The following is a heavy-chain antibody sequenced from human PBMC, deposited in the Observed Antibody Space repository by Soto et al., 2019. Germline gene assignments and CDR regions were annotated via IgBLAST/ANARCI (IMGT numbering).Heavy chain of an antibody. Sequence: PSETLSLTCTVSGGSISSYYWSWIRQPPGKGLEWIGYIYYSGSTNYNPSLKSRVTISVDMSKNQFSLKLSSVTAADTAVYYCARRYNWNYAGYMDVWGKGTTVTVSS. V-gene: IGHV4-59*08. J-gene: IGHJ6*03. D-gene: IGHD1-7*01. CDR3: ARRYNWNYAGYMDV. CDR2: IYYSGST. CDR1: GGSISSYY.